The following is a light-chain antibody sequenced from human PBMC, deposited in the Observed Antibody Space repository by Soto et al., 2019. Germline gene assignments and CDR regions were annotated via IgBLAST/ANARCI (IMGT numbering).Light chain of an antibody. CDR1: SSDVGSYNL. Sequence: QSALTQPASVSGSPGQSITISCTGTSSDVGSYNLVSWYQQHPGEAPKLMIYGGTKRPSGVSNRFSGSKSGNTASLTISGLQAEDEADYYCCSYAGITTYYVFGTGTTVTVL. CDR3: CSYAGITTYYV. V-gene: IGLV2-23*01. J-gene: IGLJ1*01. CDR2: GGT.